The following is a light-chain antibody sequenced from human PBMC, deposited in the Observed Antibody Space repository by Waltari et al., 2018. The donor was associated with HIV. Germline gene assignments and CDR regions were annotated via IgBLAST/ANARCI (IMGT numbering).Light chain of an antibody. CDR3: CSYAGSYGYV. J-gene: IGLJ1*01. CDR2: DVS. V-gene: IGLV2-11*01. Sequence: PHSVSGSPGQSVTISCTGTSSDVGGYNYVSWYQQHPGKAPKLMICDVSKRPSGVPDRFSGSKSGNTASLTISGLQAEDEADYYCCSYAGSYGYVFGTGTKVTVL. CDR1: SSDVGGYNY.